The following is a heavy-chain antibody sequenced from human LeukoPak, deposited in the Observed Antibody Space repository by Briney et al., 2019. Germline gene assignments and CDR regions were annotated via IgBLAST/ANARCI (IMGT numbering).Heavy chain of an antibody. CDR1: RGTFSTYA. D-gene: IGHD1-1*01. J-gene: IGHJ3*02. Sequence: ASLKVSCQASRGTFSTYAINWVRQAPGQGLEWMGRIIPILGIANYAQKFQGRVTITADKSTTTAYMELSSLRSEDTAVYYCARDYGETTAFDIWGQGTMVTVSS. CDR2: IIPILGIA. V-gene: IGHV1-69*04. CDR3: ARDYGETTAFDI.